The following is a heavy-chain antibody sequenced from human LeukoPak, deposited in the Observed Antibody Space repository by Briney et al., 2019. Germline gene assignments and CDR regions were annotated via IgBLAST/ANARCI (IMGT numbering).Heavy chain of an antibody. CDR2: ISSSGST. CDR1: GDSISSGDYY. D-gene: IGHD2-2*01. Sequence: SETLSLTCTVSGDSISSGDYYWSWIRQPAGKGLEWIGRISSSGSTNYNPSLKSRVTISVDTSKNQFSLKLSSVTAADTAVYYCARVVGYCSSTSCGFDYWGQGTLVTVSS. V-gene: IGHV4-61*02. J-gene: IGHJ4*02. CDR3: ARVVGYCSSTSCGFDY.